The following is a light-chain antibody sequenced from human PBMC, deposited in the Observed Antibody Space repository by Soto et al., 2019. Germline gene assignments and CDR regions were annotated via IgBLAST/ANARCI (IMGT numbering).Light chain of an antibody. J-gene: IGLJ3*02. CDR1: SSDVGGYSY. Sequence: QSALTQPPSASGSPGQSVTISCTGTSSDVGGYSYVSWYQQHPGNAPKLITYEVSKRPSGVPDRFSGSKSGNTASLTVSGLQAEDEADYYCSSYAGSNNFVMFGGGTKLTVL. CDR3: SSYAGSNNFVM. V-gene: IGLV2-8*01. CDR2: EVS.